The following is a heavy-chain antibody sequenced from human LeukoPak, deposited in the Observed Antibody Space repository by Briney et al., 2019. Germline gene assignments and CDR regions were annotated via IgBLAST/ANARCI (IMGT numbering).Heavy chain of an antibody. V-gene: IGHV1-69*04. CDR3: ARAAVGGGDNYFDY. J-gene: IGHJ4*02. CDR1: GGTFSSYA. Sequence: SVKVPCKASGGTFSSYAISWVRQAPGQGLEWMGRIIPILGIANYAQKFQGRVTITADKSTSTAYMELSSLRSEDTAVYYCARAAVGGGDNYFDYWGQGTLVTVSS. CDR2: IIPILGIA. D-gene: IGHD3-16*01.